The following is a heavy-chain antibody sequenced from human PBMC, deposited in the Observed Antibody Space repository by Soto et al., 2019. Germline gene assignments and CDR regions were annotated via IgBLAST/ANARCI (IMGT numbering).Heavy chain of an antibody. CDR3: ARGNTTIQGDLSYYTGMDV. J-gene: IGHJ6*02. Sequence: DEKLVESGGGLVQPGGSLRLSCEASGFTLRSYEMNWVRQAPGKGLEWISYITSSTRTTYYADSVKGRFIISRDNARKSVYLQMNSLRVEDTAIYYCARGNTTIQGDLSYYTGMDVWGQGTTVTVSS. CDR2: ITSSTRTT. D-gene: IGHD1-1*01. V-gene: IGHV3-48*03. CDR1: GFTLRSYE.